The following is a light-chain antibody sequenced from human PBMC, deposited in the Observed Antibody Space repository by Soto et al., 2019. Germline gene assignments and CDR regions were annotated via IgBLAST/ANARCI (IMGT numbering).Light chain of an antibody. J-gene: IGLJ2*01. CDR2: DVS. CDR1: SSDVGGYNY. V-gene: IGLV2-14*01. CDR3: SSYTSSNTGVV. Sequence: QSVLTQPASVSGSPGQSITISCTGSSSDVGGYNYVSWYQQHPGKAPKLIIYDVSNRPSGVSNHFSGSKSGNTASLTISGLQAEEEADYYCSSYTSSNTGVVFGGGTKLTVL.